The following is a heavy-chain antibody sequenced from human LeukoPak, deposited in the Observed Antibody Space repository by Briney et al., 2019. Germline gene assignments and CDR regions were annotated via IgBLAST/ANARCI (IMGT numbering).Heavy chain of an antibody. Sequence: GSLRLSCAASGFTFSDYYMSWIRQAPGKGLEWVSYISSSGSTIYYADSMKGRFTISRDDAKNSLYLQMNSLRAEDTAVYYCERVLEVLVAAPNWFDPWGQGTLVTVSS. CDR3: ERVLEVLVAAPNWFDP. V-gene: IGHV3-11*01. CDR2: ISSSGSTI. J-gene: IGHJ5*02. CDR1: GFTFSDYY. D-gene: IGHD2-15*01.